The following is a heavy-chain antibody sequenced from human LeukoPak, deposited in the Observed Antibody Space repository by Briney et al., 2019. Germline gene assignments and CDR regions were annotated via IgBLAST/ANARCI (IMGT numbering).Heavy chain of an antibody. CDR3: ARHEWGITNAFDI. J-gene: IGHJ3*02. D-gene: IGHD1-14*01. V-gene: IGHV4-59*08. CDR2: IYFRGTT. CDR1: GGSFSFHY. Sequence: SETLSLTCTVSGGSFSFHYWNWIRQPPGKGLEWIGYIYFRGTTTYNPSLKSRITISVDTSKNQFSLKLRSVTAADTAVYYCARHEWGITNAFDIWGQGTMVTVSS.